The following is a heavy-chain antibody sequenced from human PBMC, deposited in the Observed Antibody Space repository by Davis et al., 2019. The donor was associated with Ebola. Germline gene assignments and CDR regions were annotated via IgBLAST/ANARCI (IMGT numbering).Heavy chain of an antibody. CDR2: IYISGGT. CDR3: ARDNDRGSYLRGRRAAFDA. J-gene: IGHJ3*01. D-gene: IGHD1-26*01. V-gene: IGHV4-4*07. CDR1: SGSIGTYY. Sequence: PSETLSLTCTVSSGSIGTYYWSWIRQSTGKTLEWIGHIYISGGTNYNPSLKNRVTMSIDTSKNQFSLKLSSVTVADTGVYYCARDNDRGSYLRGRRAAFDAWGQGTTVTVSS.